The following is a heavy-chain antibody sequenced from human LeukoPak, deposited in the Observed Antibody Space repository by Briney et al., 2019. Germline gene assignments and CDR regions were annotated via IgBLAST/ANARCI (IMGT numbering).Heavy chain of an antibody. CDR2: ISGSGSST. CDR3: AKSYCGGDCYPDY. Sequence: GGSLRLSCAASGFTFSSYAMSWVRQAPGKGLEWFSAISGSGSSTYYADSVKGRFTISRDNSKNTLYLQMNTLRAEDTAVYYCAKSYCGGDCYPDYWGQGTLVTVSS. J-gene: IGHJ4*02. CDR1: GFTFSSYA. D-gene: IGHD2-21*02. V-gene: IGHV3-23*01.